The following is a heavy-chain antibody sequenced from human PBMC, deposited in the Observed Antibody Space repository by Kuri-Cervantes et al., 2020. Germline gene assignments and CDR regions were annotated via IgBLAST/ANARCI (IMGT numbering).Heavy chain of an antibody. V-gene: IGHV1-69*13. D-gene: IGHD3-22*01. J-gene: IGHJ4*02. CDR1: GYTFTSYG. Sequence: SVKVSCKASGYTFTSYGISWVRQAPGQGLEWMGGIIPIFGTANYAQKFQGRVTITADESTSTAYMELSSLRSDDTAVYYCARHSGRGITMIISNHFDYWGQGTSVTVSS. CDR3: ARHSGRGITMIISNHFDY. CDR2: IIPIFGTA.